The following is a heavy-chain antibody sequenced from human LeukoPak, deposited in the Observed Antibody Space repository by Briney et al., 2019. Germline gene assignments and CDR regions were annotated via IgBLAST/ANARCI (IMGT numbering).Heavy chain of an antibody. V-gene: IGHV1-2*06. Sequence: ASVKVSCKASGYTFTCYYMHWVRQAPGQGLEWMGRINPNSGGTDYAQKFQGRVTVTRDTSISTAYMELSRLRSDDTAVYYCARGADINCSGGSCYLWGYWGQGTLVTVSS. J-gene: IGHJ4*02. CDR2: INPNSGGT. CDR1: GYTFTCYY. D-gene: IGHD2-15*01. CDR3: ARGADINCSGGSCYLWGY.